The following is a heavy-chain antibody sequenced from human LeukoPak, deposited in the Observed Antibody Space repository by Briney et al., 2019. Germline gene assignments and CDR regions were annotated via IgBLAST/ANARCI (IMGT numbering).Heavy chain of an antibody. CDR2: ISGSGGST. Sequence: GGSLRLSCAASGFTLSSYAMSWVRQAPGKGLEWVSAISGSGGSTYYADSVKGRFTISRDNSKNTLYLQMNSLRAEDTAVYYCAREVFGGAVAVDYDAFDIWGQGTMVTVSS. CDR1: GFTLSSYA. D-gene: IGHD6-19*01. CDR3: AREVFGGAVAVDYDAFDI. V-gene: IGHV3-23*01. J-gene: IGHJ3*02.